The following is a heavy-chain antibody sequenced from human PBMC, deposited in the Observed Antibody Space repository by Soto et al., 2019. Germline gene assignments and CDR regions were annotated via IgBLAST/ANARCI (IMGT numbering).Heavy chain of an antibody. V-gene: IGHV4-30-2*01. CDR3: ARGAPVSIQH. CDR2: IYHSGST. Sequence: SETLSLTCAVSGGSISSGGYSWGWIRQPPGKGLEWIGYIYHSGSTYYNPSLKSRVTISVDRSKNQFSLKLSSVTAADTAVYYCARGAPVSIQHWGQGTLVTVS. J-gene: IGHJ1*01. CDR1: GGSISSGGYS.